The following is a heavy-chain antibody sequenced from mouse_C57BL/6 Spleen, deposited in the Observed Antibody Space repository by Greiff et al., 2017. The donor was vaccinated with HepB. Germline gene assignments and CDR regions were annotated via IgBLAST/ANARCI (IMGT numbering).Heavy chain of an antibody. CDR1: GFTFSSYA. D-gene: IGHD4-1*01. Sequence: EVMLVESGGGLVKPGGSLKLSCAASGFTFSSYAMSWVRQTPEKRLEWVATISDGGSYTYYPDNVKGRFTISRDNAKNNLYLQMSHLKSEDTAMYYCARGGDWDHFDYWGQGTTLTVSS. CDR3: ARGGDWDHFDY. CDR2: ISDGGSYT. V-gene: IGHV5-4*03. J-gene: IGHJ2*01.